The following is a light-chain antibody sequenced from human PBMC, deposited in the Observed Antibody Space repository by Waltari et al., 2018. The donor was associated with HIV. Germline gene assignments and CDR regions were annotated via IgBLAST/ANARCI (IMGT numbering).Light chain of an antibody. CDR2: EVS. CDR1: SSDVGSYNL. CDR3: CSYAGSSTWV. J-gene: IGLJ3*02. Sequence: QSALTQPASVSGSPGQSITISCTGTSSDVGSYNLVSWYQQHPGKAPKLMIYEVSKRPAGVSKRVSGSKSGTTASLTISGLQAEDEADYYCCSYAGSSTWVFGGGTKLTVL. V-gene: IGLV2-23*02.